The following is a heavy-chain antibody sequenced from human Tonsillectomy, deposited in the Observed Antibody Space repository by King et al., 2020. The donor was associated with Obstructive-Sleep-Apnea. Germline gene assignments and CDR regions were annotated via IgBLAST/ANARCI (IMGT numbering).Heavy chain of an antibody. V-gene: IGHV1-2*02. J-gene: IGHJ4*02. CDR2: IDPNSGGT. Sequence: VQLVQSGAEVKKPGASVKVSCKASGYTFTGYYMHWVRQAPGQGLEWMGWIDPNSGGTDYAQKFQGRVTMTRDTSISTAYMELSRLRSDDTPVYYCASALDSYHSGSFEPPYWRQAALVTVSS. CDR3: ASALDSYHSGSFEPPY. CDR1: GYTFTGYY. D-gene: IGHD3-10*01.